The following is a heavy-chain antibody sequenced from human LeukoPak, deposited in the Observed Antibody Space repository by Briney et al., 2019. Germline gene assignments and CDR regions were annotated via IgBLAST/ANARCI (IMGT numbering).Heavy chain of an antibody. Sequence: ASVKVSCKASGYTFTGYYMHWVRQAPGQGLEWMGWISAYNGNTNYAQKLQGRVTMTTDTSTSTAYMELRSLRSDDTAVYYCARGSCSGGSCQRDNWFDPWGQGTLVTVSS. CDR2: ISAYNGNT. CDR1: GYTFTGYY. D-gene: IGHD2-15*01. CDR3: ARGSCSGGSCQRDNWFDP. V-gene: IGHV1-18*04. J-gene: IGHJ5*02.